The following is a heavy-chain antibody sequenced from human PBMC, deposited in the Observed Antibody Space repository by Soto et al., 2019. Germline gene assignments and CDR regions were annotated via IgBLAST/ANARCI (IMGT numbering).Heavy chain of an antibody. V-gene: IGHV4-39*01. CDR1: GGSIKNTGAN. CDR2: VYYTGTT. Sequence: SETLSLTCTVSGGSIKNTGANWGWVRQPPGKGLEWIGSVYYTGTTYYNPSLQSRVTISIDTSKNQYSLSVNSVAAADTAVYYCATHTSGSRNGPHTWGQGTLVTVSS. D-gene: IGHD1-26*01. CDR3: ATHTSGSRNGPHT. J-gene: IGHJ5*02.